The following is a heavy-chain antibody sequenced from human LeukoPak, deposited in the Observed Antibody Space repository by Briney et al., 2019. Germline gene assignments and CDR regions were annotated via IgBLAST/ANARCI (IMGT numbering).Heavy chain of an antibody. J-gene: IGHJ5*02. CDR3: GRVWWAAAGTLWFDP. Sequence: GVALTLSCAASRFSFSSYWMSWLRQAPGKGLEGAANIKQDGCEKYYVHSAKGRFTISRDNAKNSLYLQMNRLGAEDTAVYYCGRVWWAAAGTLWFDPWGQGTLVTVSS. V-gene: IGHV3-7*01. CDR1: RFSFSSYW. CDR2: IKQDGCEK. D-gene: IGHD6-13*01.